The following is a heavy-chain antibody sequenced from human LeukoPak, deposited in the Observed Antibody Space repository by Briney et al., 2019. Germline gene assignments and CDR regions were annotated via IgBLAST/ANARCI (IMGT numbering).Heavy chain of an antibody. J-gene: IGHJ6*03. D-gene: IGHD1-26*01. CDR3: ARVYSRSSYYMDV. CDR1: GGSISGYY. CDR2: IYYTGST. V-gene: IGHV4-59*01. Sequence: PSETLSLTCTVSGGSISGYYWSWIRQPPGKGLEYIGYIYYTGSTNYNPSLKSRVTISLDTSRIQFSLELTSVTAADTAVYYCARVYSRSSYYMDVWGKGTTVTISS.